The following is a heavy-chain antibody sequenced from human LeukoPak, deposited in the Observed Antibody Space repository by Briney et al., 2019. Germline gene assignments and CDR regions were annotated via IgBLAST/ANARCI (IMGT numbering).Heavy chain of an antibody. CDR1: GGSISGSSCY. J-gene: IGHJ4*02. Sequence: PSETLSLTCTVSGGSISGSSCYWGWIRQPPGKGLEWIGSFYYSGSTYFNPSLKSRVTISVDTSNNQFSLNLRSVTAADTAAYYCAKLSGWSSSYYHFDHWGQGTLVTVSS. CDR2: FYYSGST. V-gene: IGHV4-39*07. D-gene: IGHD6-13*01. CDR3: AKLSGWSSSYYHFDH.